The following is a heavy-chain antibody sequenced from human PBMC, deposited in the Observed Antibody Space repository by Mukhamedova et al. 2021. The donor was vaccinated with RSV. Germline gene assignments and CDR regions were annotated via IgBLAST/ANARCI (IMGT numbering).Heavy chain of an antibody. CDR2: IYSEGSV. V-gene: IGHV3-53*05. J-gene: IGHJ4*02. Sequence: GKGLERVLLIYSEGSVHYADTVDGRLTISRENSKNTLYLQMNRARVEETAVEHCTRDVGAASGDWAIFDYWCQGSLVTVSS. D-gene: IGHD3-10*01. CDR3: TRDVGAASGDWAIFDY.